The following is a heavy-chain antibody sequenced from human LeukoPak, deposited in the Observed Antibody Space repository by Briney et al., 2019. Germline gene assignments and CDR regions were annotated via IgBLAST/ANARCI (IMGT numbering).Heavy chain of an antibody. J-gene: IGHJ4*02. D-gene: IGHD5-12*01. CDR3: ARGERQWLRPFDY. CDR2: INHSGST. V-gene: IGHV4-34*01. CDR1: GGSFSGYY. Sequence: PSETLSLTCAVYGGSFSGYYWSWIRQPPGKGLEWIGEINHSGSTNHNPSLKSRVTISVDASKNQFSLKLSSVTAADTAVYYCARGERQWLRPFDYWGQGTLVTVSS.